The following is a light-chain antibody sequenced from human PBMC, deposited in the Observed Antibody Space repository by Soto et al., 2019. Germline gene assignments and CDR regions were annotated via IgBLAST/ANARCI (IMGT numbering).Light chain of an antibody. Sequence: EIVMTQSPATRSVSPGERATLSCRSSQGIGSTLAWYQQKPGQTPKLLISDASTRATGVPARFSGGGSGTELTLTINGLQFEDFAVYYRQRYTRRPRSFGGGSKVDI. CDR2: DAS. CDR3: QRYTRRPRS. CDR1: QGIGST. J-gene: IGKJ4*01. V-gene: IGKV3-15*01.